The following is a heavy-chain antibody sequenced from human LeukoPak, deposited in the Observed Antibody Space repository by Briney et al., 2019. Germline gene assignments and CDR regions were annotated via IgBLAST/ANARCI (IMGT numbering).Heavy chain of an antibody. CDR1: GFTFSSYW. D-gene: IGHD2-2*02. CDR2: INGDGSST. J-gene: IGHJ6*02. V-gene: IGHV3-74*01. Sequence: GGSLRLPCAASGFTFSSYWMHWVRQAPGKGLMWVSRINGDGSSTNYADSVKGRFTISRDNAKNTLYLQMNSLRAEDTAVYYCARAFATYPSDVWGQGTTVTVSS. CDR3: ARAFATYPSDV.